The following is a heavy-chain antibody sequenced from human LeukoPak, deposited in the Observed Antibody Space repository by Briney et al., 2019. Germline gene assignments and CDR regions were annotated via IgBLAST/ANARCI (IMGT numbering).Heavy chain of an antibody. CDR1: GYSFTSYW. Sequence: GESLKISCQASGYSFTSYWIGWVRQMPGKGLEWMGVIYPGDSDTTYSPSFQGQVTISADKSISTAYLQWSSLKASDTAMYYCARHRAMWYMDVWGKGTTVTISS. V-gene: IGHV5-51*01. CDR2: IYPGDSDT. J-gene: IGHJ6*03. D-gene: IGHD2-21*01. CDR3: ARHRAMWYMDV.